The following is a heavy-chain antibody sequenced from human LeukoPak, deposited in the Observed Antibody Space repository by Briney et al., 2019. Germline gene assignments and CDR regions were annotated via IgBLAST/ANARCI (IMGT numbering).Heavy chain of an antibody. CDR3: ARVAVIVASSNWYFDY. D-gene: IGHD6-13*01. CDR1: GGTFSSYA. V-gene: IGHV1-69*04. Sequence: WASVKVSFTASGGTFSSYAISWVRQAPGQELEWMGRIIPILGIANYAQKFQGRVTITADKSTSTDYMELSSLRSEDTAVYYCARVAVIVASSNWYFDYWGQGTLVTVSS. J-gene: IGHJ4*02. CDR2: IIPILGIA.